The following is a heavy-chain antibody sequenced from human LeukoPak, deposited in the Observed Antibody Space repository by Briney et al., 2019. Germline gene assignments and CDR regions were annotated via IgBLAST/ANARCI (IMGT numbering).Heavy chain of an antibody. Sequence: TSETLSLTCTVAGGSMSSYYWSWIRQSAGKGLEWIGRIYTSGSTNYNPSLKSRVTISVDTSKNQFSLRLSSVTAADTAVYYCARVVFFGGSYYGPPDYYYYMDVWGKGTTVTVSS. J-gene: IGHJ6*03. CDR1: GGSMSSYY. CDR2: IYTSGST. D-gene: IGHD1-26*01. CDR3: ARVVFFGGSYYGPPDYYYYMDV. V-gene: IGHV4-4*07.